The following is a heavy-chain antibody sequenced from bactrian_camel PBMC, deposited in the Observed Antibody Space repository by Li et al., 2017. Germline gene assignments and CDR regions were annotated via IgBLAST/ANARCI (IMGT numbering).Heavy chain of an antibody. V-gene: IGHV3S55*01. CDR2: IGSDGRT. CDR1: GYKGGSVF. J-gene: IGHJ6*01. Sequence: HVQLVESGGGSVQAGKSLRLSCAASGYKGGSVFMAWFRQAPGKEREMVASIGSDGRTSYADSVQGRFTISKDNAKNTLYLQMNSMKPEDTGMYYCSAPKGRPTMCAVSIVRLFGYSGQGTQVTVS. CDR3: SAPKGRPTMCAVSIVRLFGY. D-gene: IGHD4*01.